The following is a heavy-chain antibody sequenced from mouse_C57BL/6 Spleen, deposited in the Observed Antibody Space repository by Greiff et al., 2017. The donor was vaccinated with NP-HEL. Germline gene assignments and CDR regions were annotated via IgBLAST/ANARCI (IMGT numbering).Heavy chain of an antibody. CDR1: GYTFTSYW. Sequence: QVQLQQPGAELVKPGASVKVSCKASGYTFTSYWMHWVKQRPGQGLEWIGRIHPSDSDTIYNQKFKGKYTLTVDQSSSTAYMQLSRLTSEDSAVYYCAIKVTRYYAMDYWGQGTSVTVSS. V-gene: IGHV1-74*01. D-gene: IGHD2-13*01. CDR3: AIKVTRYYAMDY. CDR2: IHPSDSDT. J-gene: IGHJ4*01.